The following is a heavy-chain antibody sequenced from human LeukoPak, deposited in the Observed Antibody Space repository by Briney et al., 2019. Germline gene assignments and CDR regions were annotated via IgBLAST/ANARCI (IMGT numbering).Heavy chain of an antibody. Sequence: GGSLRLSCAASGFIFSSYAMTWVRQAPGRGLEWLSTISGSGTTTYYVDSVKGRFTVSRDNSKNTLYLQMNSLRAEDTAVYYCAREGPSVDTAMVDYWGQGTLVTVSS. J-gene: IGHJ4*02. V-gene: IGHV3-23*01. D-gene: IGHD5-18*01. CDR2: ISGSGTTT. CDR3: AREGPSVDTAMVDY. CDR1: GFIFSSYA.